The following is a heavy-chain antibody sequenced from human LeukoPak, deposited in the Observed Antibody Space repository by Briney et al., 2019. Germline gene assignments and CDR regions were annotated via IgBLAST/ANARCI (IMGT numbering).Heavy chain of an antibody. V-gene: IGHV3-23*01. CDR2: ISGDGKNT. CDR1: GFTFSSYP. Sequence: PGGSLSLSCTASGFTFSSYPMYWVRQAPGKGLEWVSAISGDGKNTYYAESMKGRFTLSRDNSKDTLYLQMNSLRAEDTAVYYCASSRVYGSHDYWGQGTLVTVSS. D-gene: IGHD3-10*01. CDR3: ASSRVYGSHDY. J-gene: IGHJ4*02.